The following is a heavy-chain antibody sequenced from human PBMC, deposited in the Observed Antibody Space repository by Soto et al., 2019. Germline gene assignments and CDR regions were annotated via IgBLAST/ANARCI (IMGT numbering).Heavy chain of an antibody. Sequence: PSETLSLTCTVSGGSIRSGGYYWSWIRQHPGKGLEWIGYIYYSGSTYYNPSPKSRVTISVDTSKNQFSLKLSSVTAADTAVYYCASHITIFGVVTAFDYWGRGTLVTVSS. CDR2: IYYSGST. V-gene: IGHV4-31*03. CDR3: ASHITIFGVVTAFDY. CDR1: GGSIRSGGYY. J-gene: IGHJ4*02. D-gene: IGHD3-3*01.